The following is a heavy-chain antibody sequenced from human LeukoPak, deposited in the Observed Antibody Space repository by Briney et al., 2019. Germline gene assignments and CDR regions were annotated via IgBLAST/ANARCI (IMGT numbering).Heavy chain of an antibody. Sequence: GGSLRLSCAASGFTFSSYGMHWVRQAPGKGLEWVAVISYDGSNKYYADSVKGRFTISRDNSKNTLYLQMNSLRAEDTAVYYCAKDNHSGYTSYAFDIWGQETMVTVPS. CDR2: ISYDGSNK. D-gene: IGHD3-9*01. V-gene: IGHV3-30*18. J-gene: IGHJ3*02. CDR3: AKDNHSGYTSYAFDI. CDR1: GFTFSSYG.